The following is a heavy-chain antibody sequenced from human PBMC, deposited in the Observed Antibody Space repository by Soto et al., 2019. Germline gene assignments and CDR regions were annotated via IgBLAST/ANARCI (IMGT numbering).Heavy chain of an antibody. Sequence: SETLSLTCTVSGGSISSYYWSWIRQPPGKGLEWIGYIYYSGSTNYNPSLKSRVTISVDTSKNQFSLKLSSVTAADTAVYYCAGSGSSPYYYYYGMDVWGQGTTVTV. J-gene: IGHJ6*02. CDR1: GGSISSYY. CDR2: IYYSGST. D-gene: IGHD3-10*01. V-gene: IGHV4-59*12. CDR3: AGSGSSPYYYYYGMDV.